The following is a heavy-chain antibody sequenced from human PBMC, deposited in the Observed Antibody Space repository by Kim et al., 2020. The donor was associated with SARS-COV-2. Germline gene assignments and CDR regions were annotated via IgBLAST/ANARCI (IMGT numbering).Heavy chain of an antibody. V-gene: IGHV3-33*01. CDR3: ARDGQGTRDSCQFDF. Sequence: GGSLRLSCSASGFPFSRYGMHWVRQAPGKGLEWLAITYYDRSHIYYADSGKGRFIISRDNSKNMLYLQMNSLTAEDTAVYYCARDGQGTRDSCQFDFWGQGTLVTVSS. CDR2: TYYDRSHI. CDR1: GFPFSRYG. J-gene: IGHJ4*02. D-gene: IGHD2-2*01.